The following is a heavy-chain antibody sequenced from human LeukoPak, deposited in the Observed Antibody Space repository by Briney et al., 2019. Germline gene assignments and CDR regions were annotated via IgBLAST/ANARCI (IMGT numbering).Heavy chain of an antibody. J-gene: IGHJ4*02. CDR1: GLAFSRYA. CDR2: ISGSGGTT. Sequence: PGGFLRLSCAASGLAFSRYAMSWVRQPPGKGLEWVSTISGSGGTTYYADSVKGRFTISRDNSKNTLYLQMISLRVEDTAIYYCAHQPGEWLVDGGDYWGQGTLVTVSS. V-gene: IGHV3-23*01. CDR3: AHQPGEWLVDGGDY. D-gene: IGHD6-19*01.